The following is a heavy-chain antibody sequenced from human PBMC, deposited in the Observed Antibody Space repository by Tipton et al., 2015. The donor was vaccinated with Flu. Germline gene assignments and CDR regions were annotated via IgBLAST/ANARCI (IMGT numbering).Heavy chain of an antibody. CDR2: ITGSGGNT. D-gene: IGHD2-2*02. Sequence: GSLRLSCAASGFSFKNYAMSWVRQAPGKGLEWVSGITGSGGNTYYADSVKGRFTISRDNAKNSLYLQMNSLRAEDTAMYYCARDIPARFDPWGQGTLVTVSS. J-gene: IGHJ5*02. CDR1: GFSFKNYA. V-gene: IGHV3-23*01. CDR3: ARDIPARFDP.